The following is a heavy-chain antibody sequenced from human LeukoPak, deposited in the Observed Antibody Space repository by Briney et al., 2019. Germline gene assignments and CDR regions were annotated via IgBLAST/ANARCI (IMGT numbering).Heavy chain of an antibody. Sequence: GRSLRLSCAASGFTLITYWMHWVRQAPGKGLVWVSSINSDGSTTTYADSVKGRFTISRDNAKNMVYLQMNSLRAEDTAVYYCARAFGSGSQVINYFDFWGQGTLVTVSS. D-gene: IGHD3-10*01. V-gene: IGHV3-74*01. CDR1: GFTLITYW. J-gene: IGHJ4*02. CDR2: INSDGSTT. CDR3: ARAFGSGSQVINYFDF.